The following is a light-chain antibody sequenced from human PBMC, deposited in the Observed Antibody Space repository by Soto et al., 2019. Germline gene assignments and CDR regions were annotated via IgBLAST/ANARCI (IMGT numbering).Light chain of an antibody. CDR3: QSYDSSPSGYV. CDR1: SSNIGAGYD. V-gene: IGLV1-40*01. CDR2: GNS. J-gene: IGLJ1*01. Sequence: QSVLTQPPSVSGAPGQRVTISCTGSSSNIGAGYDVHWYQQLPGTAPKLLIYGNSNRPSGAPDRFSGSKSGTSASLAITGLQAEDEADYYCQSYDSSPSGYVFGTGTKVTVL.